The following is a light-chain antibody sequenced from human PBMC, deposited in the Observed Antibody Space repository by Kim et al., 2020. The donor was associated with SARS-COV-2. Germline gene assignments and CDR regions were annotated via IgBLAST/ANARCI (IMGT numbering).Light chain of an antibody. Sequence: QSALTQPASVSGSPGQSITISCTGASSDVGGHKYVSCYQQHPGKAPKLMIYDVVKRPSGVSNRFSGSKSDNTASLTISCLQAEDEADYYCSSYVSLSTDMKFAAGTQLTVL. J-gene: IGLJ2*01. CDR1: SSDVGGHKY. V-gene: IGLV2-14*03. CDR2: DVV. CDR3: SSYVSLSTDMK.